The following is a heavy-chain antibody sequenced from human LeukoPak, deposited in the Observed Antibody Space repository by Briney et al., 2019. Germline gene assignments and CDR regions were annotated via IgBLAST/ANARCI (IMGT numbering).Heavy chain of an antibody. CDR1: GFTFDDYA. V-gene: IGHV3-9*01. CDR2: ISWNSGSI. D-gene: IGHD3-16*01. Sequence: PGGSLRLSCAASGFTFDDYAMHWVRQAPGKGREWVSGISWNSGSIGYADSVKGRFTISRDNAKNSLYLQMNSLRAEDTAVYYCARDLGPDYWGQGTLVTVSS. J-gene: IGHJ4*02. CDR3: ARDLGPDY.